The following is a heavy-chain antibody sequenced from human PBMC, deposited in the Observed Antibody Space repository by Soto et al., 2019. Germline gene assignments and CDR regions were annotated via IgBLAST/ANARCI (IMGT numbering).Heavy chain of an antibody. CDR2: ISAYNGNT. J-gene: IGHJ6*02. Sequence: GASVKVSCKASGYTFTSYGISWVRQAPGQGLAWMGWISAYNGNTNYAQKLQGRVTITTDTSTSTAYMELRSLRSDDTAVYYCARDLEEDYAYYYYGMDVWGQGTTVTVSS. D-gene: IGHD4-17*01. CDR3: ARDLEEDYAYYYYGMDV. V-gene: IGHV1-18*04. CDR1: GYTFTSYG.